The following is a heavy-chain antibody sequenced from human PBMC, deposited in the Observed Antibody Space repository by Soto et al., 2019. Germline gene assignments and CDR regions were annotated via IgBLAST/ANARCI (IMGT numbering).Heavy chain of an antibody. J-gene: IGHJ4*02. D-gene: IGHD2-15*01. CDR3: AKDEIVVVVAAPHV. CDR2: ISGSGGST. V-gene: IGHV3-23*01. CDR1: GFTFSSYA. Sequence: GGSLRLSCAASGFTFSSYAMSWVRQAPGKGLEWVSAISGSGGSTYYADSVKGRFTISRDNSKNTLYLQMNSLRAEDTAVYYCAKDEIVVVVAAPHVWGQGTLVTVS.